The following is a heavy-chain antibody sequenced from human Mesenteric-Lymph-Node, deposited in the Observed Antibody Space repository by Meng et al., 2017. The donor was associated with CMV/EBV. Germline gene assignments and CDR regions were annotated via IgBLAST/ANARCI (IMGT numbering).Heavy chain of an antibody. V-gene: IGHV3-23*01. Sequence: GGSLRLSCAASGFTFSSYGMHWVHQGPGKGLEWVSAISGSGVTTYYADSVKGRFTVSRDNSKSTLYLQMNSLKAGDTAVYYCARDPGYNYGGYFFGFWGHGTLVTVSS. J-gene: IGHJ4*01. D-gene: IGHD5-18*01. CDR3: ARDPGYNYGGYFFGF. CDR1: GFTFSSYG. CDR2: ISGSGVTT.